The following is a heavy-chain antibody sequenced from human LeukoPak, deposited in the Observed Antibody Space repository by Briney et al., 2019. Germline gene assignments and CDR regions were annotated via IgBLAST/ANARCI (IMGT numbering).Heavy chain of an antibody. CDR2: IYPGDSDT. Sequence: GESLKISCNGSGYSFTSYWIGWVRQMPGKGLEWMGIIYPGDSDTRYSPSFQGQVTISADKSISTAYLQWSSLKASDTAMYYCARLADDYVWGSYRTVGYFDYWGQGTLVTVSS. V-gene: IGHV5-51*03. J-gene: IGHJ4*02. D-gene: IGHD3-16*02. CDR1: GYSFTSYW. CDR3: ARLADDYVWGSYRTVGYFDY.